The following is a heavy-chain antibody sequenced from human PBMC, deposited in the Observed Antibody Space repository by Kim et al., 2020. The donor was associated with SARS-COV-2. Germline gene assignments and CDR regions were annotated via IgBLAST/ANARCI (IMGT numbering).Heavy chain of an antibody. V-gene: IGHV4-34*01. Sequence: SETLSLTCAVYGGSFSGYYWSWIRQPPGKGLEWIGEINHSGSTNYNPSLKSRVTISVDTSKNQFSLKLSSVTAADTAVYYCARAGGQQLVTPFDYWGQGT. CDR1: GGSFSGYY. CDR3: ARAGGQQLVTPFDY. J-gene: IGHJ4*02. CDR2: INHSGST. D-gene: IGHD6-13*01.